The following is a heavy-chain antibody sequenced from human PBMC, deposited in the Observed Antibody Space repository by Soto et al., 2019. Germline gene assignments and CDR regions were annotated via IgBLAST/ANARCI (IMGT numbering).Heavy chain of an antibody. CDR3: GHSSSLISLLT. D-gene: IGHD6-13*01. Sequence: GGSLRLSCAASGFTFSSYGMHWVRQAPGKGLEWVAVISYDGSNKYYADSVKGRFTISRDNSKNTLYLQMNSLRAEDTAVYYCGHSSSLISLLTWGQGTLVTVSS. CDR2: ISYDGSNK. CDR1: GFTFSSYG. V-gene: IGHV3-30*03. J-gene: IGHJ4*02.